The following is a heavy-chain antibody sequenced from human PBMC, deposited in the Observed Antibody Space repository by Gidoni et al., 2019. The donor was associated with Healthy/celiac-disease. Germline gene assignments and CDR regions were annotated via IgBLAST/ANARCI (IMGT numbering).Heavy chain of an antibody. CDR3: ARELGSYFDY. V-gene: IGHV3-48*01. Sequence: EVQLVESGGGLVQPGGSLRLSCAASGFTFISYSMNWVRQAPGKGREWVSYISSSSRTIYYADSVKSRFTISRDNAKNSQYLQMNSLRGEDTAVYYCARELGSYFDYWGQGTLITVSS. CDR1: GFTFISYS. J-gene: IGHJ4*02. D-gene: IGHD3-16*01. CDR2: ISSSSRTI.